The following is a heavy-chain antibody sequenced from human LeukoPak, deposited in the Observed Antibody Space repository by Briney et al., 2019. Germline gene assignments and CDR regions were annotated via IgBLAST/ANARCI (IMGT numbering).Heavy chain of an antibody. CDR3: PKRGYDILTAYYTIDY. Sequence: SETLSLTCTVSGGSISGYYWSWIRQPAGKGLEWIGRIYTSGSTNYNPSLKSRVTMSVDTSKNQFSLKVSSVTAADTAVYYCPKRGYDILTAYYTIDYWGQGTLVTVSS. D-gene: IGHD3-9*01. CDR2: IYTSGST. V-gene: IGHV4-4*07. CDR1: GGSISGYY. J-gene: IGHJ4*02.